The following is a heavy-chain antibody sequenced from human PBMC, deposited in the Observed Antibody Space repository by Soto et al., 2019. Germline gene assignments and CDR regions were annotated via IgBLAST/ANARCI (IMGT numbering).Heavy chain of an antibody. V-gene: IGHV1-69*13. D-gene: IGHD2-8*01. J-gene: IGHJ6*02. Sequence: GASVKVSCKASGGTFSSYAISWVRQAPGQGLEWMGGIIPIFGTANYAQKFQGRVTITADESTSTAYMELSSLRSEDTAVYYCARGYCTNGVCYTPYYYGMDVWGQGTTVTVS. CDR3: ARGYCTNGVCYTPYYYGMDV. CDR2: IIPIFGTA. CDR1: GGTFSSYA.